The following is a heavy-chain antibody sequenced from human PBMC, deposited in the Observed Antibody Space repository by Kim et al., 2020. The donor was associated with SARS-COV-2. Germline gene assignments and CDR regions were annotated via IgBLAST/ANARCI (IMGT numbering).Heavy chain of an antibody. CDR2: ISSSSSYI. Sequence: GGSLRLSCAASGFTFSSYSMNWVRQAPGKGLEWVSSISSSSSYIYYADSVKGRFTISRDNAKNSLYLQMNSLRAEDTAVYYCAREPSISLWVRGVIDYWGQGTLVTVSS. D-gene: IGHD3-10*01. V-gene: IGHV3-21*01. CDR3: AREPSISLWVRGVIDY. CDR1: GFTFSSYS. J-gene: IGHJ4*02.